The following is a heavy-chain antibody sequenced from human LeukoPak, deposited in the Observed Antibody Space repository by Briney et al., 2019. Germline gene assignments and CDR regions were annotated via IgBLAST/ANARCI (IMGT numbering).Heavy chain of an antibody. CDR2: ISSSSSYI. V-gene: IGHV3-21*01. J-gene: IGHJ4*02. D-gene: IGHD4-17*01. CDR1: GFTFSSCS. CDR3: ARDRYGEWDFDY. Sequence: GGSLRLSCAASGFTFSSCSMNWVRQAPGKGLEWVSSISSSSSYIYYADSVKGRFTISRDNAKNSLYLQMNSLRAEDTAVYYCARDRYGEWDFDYWGQGTLVTVSS.